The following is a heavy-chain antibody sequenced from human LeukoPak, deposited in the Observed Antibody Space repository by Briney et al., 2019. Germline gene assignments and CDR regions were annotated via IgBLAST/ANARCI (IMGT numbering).Heavy chain of an antibody. D-gene: IGHD2-15*01. J-gene: IGHJ1*01. V-gene: IGHV3-20*04. CDR1: GFTFDDYG. CDR2: INWNGGST. CDR3: AKDGGSWFGKLAEYFYH. Sequence: PGGSLRLSCAASGFTFDDYGMSWVRQAPGKGLEWVSGINWNGGSTGYADSVKGRFTISRDNAKNSLYLQMNRLRVEDTAVYYCAKDGGSWFGKLAEYFYHWGQGTLVTVSS.